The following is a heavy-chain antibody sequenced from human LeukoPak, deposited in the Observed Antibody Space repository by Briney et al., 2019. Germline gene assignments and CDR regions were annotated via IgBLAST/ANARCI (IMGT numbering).Heavy chain of an antibody. D-gene: IGHD2-21*02. CDR3: AKGGFYCGGDCYVDY. Sequence: SETLSLTCTVSRGSISSSSFYWGWIRQPPGKGLEWIGTIYYSGSTYYNPSLKSRLTISVDTSKNQFSLKLSSVTAADTAVYYCAKGGFYCGGDCYVDYWGQGTLVTVSS. CDR2: IYYSGST. CDR1: RGSISSSSFY. J-gene: IGHJ4*02. V-gene: IGHV4-39*01.